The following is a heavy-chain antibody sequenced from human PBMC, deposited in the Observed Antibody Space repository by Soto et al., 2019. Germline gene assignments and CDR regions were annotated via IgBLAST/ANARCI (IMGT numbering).Heavy chain of an antibody. CDR3: AKEEWLQAFDP. D-gene: IGHD5-12*01. V-gene: IGHV3-48*03. Sequence: EVQLVESGGGLVQPGGSLRLSCAASGFTFSSYEMNWVRQAPGKGLEWVSYISSSGSTIYYADSVKGRFTISRDNAKNSLYLQMNSLRGEDTAVYYCAKEEWLQAFDPWGQGTLVTVSS. CDR1: GFTFSSYE. J-gene: IGHJ5*02. CDR2: ISSSGSTI.